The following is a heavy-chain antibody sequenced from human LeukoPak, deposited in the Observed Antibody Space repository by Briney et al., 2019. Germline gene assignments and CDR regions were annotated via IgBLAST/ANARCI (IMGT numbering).Heavy chain of an antibody. Sequence: SETLSLTCAVYGGSFSGYYWSWIRQPPGKGLEWIGEINHSGSTNYNPSLKSRVTISVDTSKNQFSPKLSSVTAADTAVYYCARGLRWLPGDYWGQGTLVTVSS. V-gene: IGHV4-34*01. D-gene: IGHD4-23*01. CDR3: ARGLRWLPGDY. CDR1: GGSFSGYY. J-gene: IGHJ4*02. CDR2: INHSGST.